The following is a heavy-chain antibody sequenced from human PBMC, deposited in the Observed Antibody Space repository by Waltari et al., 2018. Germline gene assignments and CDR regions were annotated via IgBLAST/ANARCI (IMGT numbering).Heavy chain of an antibody. CDR1: GFPFTTFL. V-gene: IGHV3-7*03. CDR3: VRDDSTGHYYFDY. D-gene: IGHD3-22*01. J-gene: IGHJ4*02. Sequence: EVQLVESGVDLVQPGGSLRLSCAAAGFPFTTFLMGWVRQAPGKGLERVANMNEDGSEKYYVDSVEGRFTISRDNAKNSLYLQMNSLRAEDTAVYYCVRDDSTGHYYFDYWGQGTLVTVSS. CDR2: MNEDGSEK.